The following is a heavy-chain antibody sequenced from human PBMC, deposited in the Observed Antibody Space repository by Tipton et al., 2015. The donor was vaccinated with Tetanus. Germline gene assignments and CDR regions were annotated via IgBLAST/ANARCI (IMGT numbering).Heavy chain of an antibody. CDR1: GFTFSSYS. V-gene: IGHV3-21*01. Sequence: SLRLSCAASGFTFSSYSMNWVRQAPGKGLAWVSSISSSSSYIYYADSVKGRFTISRDNAKNSLYLQMNSLRAEDTAVYYCARDPLEYYDFWSGYYGYEDYWGQGTLVTVSS. J-gene: IGHJ4*02. CDR3: ARDPLEYYDFWSGYYGYEDY. CDR2: ISSSSSYI. D-gene: IGHD3-3*01.